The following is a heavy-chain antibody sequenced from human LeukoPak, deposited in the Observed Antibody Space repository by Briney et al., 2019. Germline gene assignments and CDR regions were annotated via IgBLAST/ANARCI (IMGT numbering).Heavy chain of an antibody. CDR3: ARGIVVVVAAHPYNWFDP. Sequence: SETLSLTCAVYGGSFSGYYWSWIRQPPGKGLEWIGEINHSGSTNYNPSLKSRVTISVDTSKNQFSLKLSSVTAADTAVYYCARGIVVVVAAHPYNWFDPWGQGTLVTVSS. V-gene: IGHV4-34*01. CDR1: GGSFSGYY. CDR2: INHSGST. D-gene: IGHD2-15*01. J-gene: IGHJ5*02.